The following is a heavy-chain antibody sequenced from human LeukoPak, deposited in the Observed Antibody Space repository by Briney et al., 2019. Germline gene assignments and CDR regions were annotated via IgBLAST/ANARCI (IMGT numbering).Heavy chain of an antibody. CDR1: GGSISSGDYY. J-gene: IGHJ6*03. D-gene: IGHD1-26*01. Sequence: SQTLSLTCTVSGGSISSGDYYWSWIRQPPGKGLEWIGYIYYSGSTYYNPSLKNRVTISVDTSKNQFSLKLSSVTAADTAVYYCARTMGGDYYYYYMDAWGKGTTVTVSS. CDR2: IYYSGST. CDR3: ARTMGGDYYYYYMDA. V-gene: IGHV4-30-4*08.